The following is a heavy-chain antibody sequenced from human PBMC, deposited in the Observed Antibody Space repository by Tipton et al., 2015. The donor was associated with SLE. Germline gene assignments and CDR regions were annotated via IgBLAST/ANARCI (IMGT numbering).Heavy chain of an antibody. Sequence: TLSLTCIVSGGSISSDTYYWSWLRQPAGKGLEWIGHIYTSGSTNYNPSLTSRVTISVDTPKNQFSLKLTSVTAADTAVFFCARHLYRSAFGYWGQGTLVTVSS. CDR1: GGSISSDTYY. CDR3: ARHLYRSAFGY. J-gene: IGHJ4*02. CDR2: IYTSGST. V-gene: IGHV4-61*09. D-gene: IGHD6-19*01.